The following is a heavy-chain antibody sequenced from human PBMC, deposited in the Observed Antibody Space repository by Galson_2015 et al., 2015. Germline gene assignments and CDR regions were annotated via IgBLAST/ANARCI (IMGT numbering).Heavy chain of an antibody. D-gene: IGHD6-25*01. J-gene: IGHJ3*02. Sequence: SLRLSCAASGFTFSSYAMSWVRQAPGKGLEWVSAISGSGGSTYYADSVKGRFTISRDNSKNTLYLQMNSLRAEDTAGYYCATDRTAAGAFDIWGQGTMVPVSS. CDR2: ISGSGGST. CDR3: ATDRTAAGAFDI. V-gene: IGHV3-23*01. CDR1: GFTFSSYA.